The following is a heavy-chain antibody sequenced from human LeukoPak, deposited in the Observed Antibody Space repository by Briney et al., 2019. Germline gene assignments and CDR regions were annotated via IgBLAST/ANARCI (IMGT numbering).Heavy chain of an antibody. CDR1: GVTFSDYW. V-gene: IGHV3-74*01. Sequence: TGGSLRLSCAVPGVTFSDYWMHWVRQAPGEGRGWGSRINNYGSVTTYADSVPGRLTLSRHNARTTLYLQLHSLRAEDRAVYYCASDDRFGYNYAYGVDVWGQGTTVSVSS. J-gene: IGHJ6*02. CDR3: ASDDRFGYNYAYGVDV. CDR2: INNYGSVT. D-gene: IGHD5-18*01.